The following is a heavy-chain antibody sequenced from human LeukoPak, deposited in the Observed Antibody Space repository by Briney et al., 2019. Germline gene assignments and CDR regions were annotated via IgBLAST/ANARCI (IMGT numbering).Heavy chain of an antibody. V-gene: IGHV3-20*04. J-gene: IGHJ4*02. CDR1: GFTFDDYG. D-gene: IGHD3-3*01. Sequence: GGSLRLSCAASGFTFDDYGMSWVRQAPGKGLEWDSGINWNGGSTGYADSVKVRFTISRDNAKNSLYLQMNSLRAEDTALYYCARGTYYDFWSGYPDFDYWGQGTLVTVSS. CDR3: ARGTYYDFWSGYPDFDY. CDR2: INWNGGST.